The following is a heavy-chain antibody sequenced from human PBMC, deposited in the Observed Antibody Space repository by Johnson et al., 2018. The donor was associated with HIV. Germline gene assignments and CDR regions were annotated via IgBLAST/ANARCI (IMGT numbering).Heavy chain of an antibody. CDR1: GFTFSSYG. Sequence: QVQLVESGGGVVQPGGSLRLSCAASGFTFSSYGMHWVRQAPGKGLEWVAVIWYDGSNKYYADSVKGRFTISRDNSKNTLYLQMNSLRAEDTAVYYCAREGGSYKDDAFDIWGQGTMVT. CDR3: AREGGSYKDDAFDI. D-gene: IGHD1-26*01. V-gene: IGHV3-33*01. CDR2: IWYDGSNK. J-gene: IGHJ3*02.